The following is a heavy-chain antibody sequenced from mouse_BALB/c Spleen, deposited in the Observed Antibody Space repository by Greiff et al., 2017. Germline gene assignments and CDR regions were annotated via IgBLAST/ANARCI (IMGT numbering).Heavy chain of an antibody. D-gene: IGHD2-2*01. CDR1: GYSFTSYW. CDR3: ARWGYGYDAWFAY. Sequence: QVQLQQSGPQLVRPGASVKISCKASGYSFTSYWMHWVKQRPGQGLEWIGMIDPSDSETRLNQKFKDKATLTVDKSSSTAYMQLSSPTSEDSAVYYCARWGYGYDAWFAYWGQGTLVTVSA. J-gene: IGHJ3*01. V-gene: IGHV1S127*01. CDR2: IDPSDSET.